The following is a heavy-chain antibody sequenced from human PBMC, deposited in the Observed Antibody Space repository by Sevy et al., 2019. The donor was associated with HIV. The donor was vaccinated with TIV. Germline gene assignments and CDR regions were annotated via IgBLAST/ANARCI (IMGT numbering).Heavy chain of an antibody. D-gene: IGHD2-15*01. Sequence: SETLSLTCTVSGGSISSYYWSWIRQPPGKGLEWIGYIYYSGSTNYNPSLKSRVTLSVDTSKNQFSLKLSSVTAADTAVYYCARGLGYCSGGSCYSYYFDYWGQGTLVTVSS. CDR3: ARGLGYCSGGSCYSYYFDY. CDR2: IYYSGST. CDR1: GGSISSYY. V-gene: IGHV4-59*13. J-gene: IGHJ4*02.